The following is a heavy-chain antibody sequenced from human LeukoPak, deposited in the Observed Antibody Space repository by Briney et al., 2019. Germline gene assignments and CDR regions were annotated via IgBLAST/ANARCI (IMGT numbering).Heavy chain of an antibody. V-gene: IGHV4-39*02. J-gene: IGHJ4*02. D-gene: IGHD3-3*01. CDR2: FYYSGSI. Sequence: SETLSLTCTVSGGLISSSSYYWGWVRQPPGKGLEWIGSFYYSGSIYYNPSLKSRVTISVDTSKNQFSLKLSSVTAADTAVYYCAREGGFYRPLDYSGQGTLVTVSS. CDR3: AREGGFYRPLDY. CDR1: GGLISSSSYY.